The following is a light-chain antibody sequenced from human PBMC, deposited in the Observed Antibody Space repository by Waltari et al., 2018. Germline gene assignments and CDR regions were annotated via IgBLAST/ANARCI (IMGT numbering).Light chain of an antibody. CDR3: SSYTSSSTLV. V-gene: IGLV2-14*03. CDR2: DVS. J-gene: IGLJ1*01. Sequence: QSALTQPASVSGSPGQSLTISCTGTNSDIGTYNYASWYQQHPGKAPKLIIYDVSNRPSGVSNRFSGSKSGNTASLTISGLQAEDEADYYCSSYTSSSTLVFGTGTKVTVL. CDR1: NSDIGTYNY.